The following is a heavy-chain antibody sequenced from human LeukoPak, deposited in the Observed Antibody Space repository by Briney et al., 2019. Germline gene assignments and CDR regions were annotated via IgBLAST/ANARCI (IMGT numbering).Heavy chain of an antibody. Sequence: GGSLRLSCAASGFTFSSYGMSWVRQAPGKGLEWVSSISSSSNYIYYADSVKGRFTISRDNAKNSLYLQMKSLRAEDTAVHYCARGKTSQNIVTRKTYNWFDPWGQGTLVTVSS. V-gene: IGHV3-21*01. J-gene: IGHJ5*02. D-gene: IGHD2/OR15-2a*01. CDR3: ARGKTSQNIVTRKTYNWFDP. CDR1: GFTFSSYG. CDR2: ISSSSNYI.